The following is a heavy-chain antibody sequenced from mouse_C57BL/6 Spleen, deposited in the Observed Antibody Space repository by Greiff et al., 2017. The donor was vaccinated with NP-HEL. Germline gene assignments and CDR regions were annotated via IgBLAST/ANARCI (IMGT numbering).Heavy chain of an antibody. D-gene: IGHD2-2*01. J-gene: IGHJ3*01. CDR3: APSMVTTGFAY. CDR2: INPSTGGT. V-gene: IGHV1-42*01. CDR1: GYSFTGYY. Sequence: EVQLQQSGPELVKPGASVKISCKASGYSFTGYYMNWVKQSPEKSLEWIGEINPSTGGTTYNQKFKAKATLTVDKSSSTAYMQLKSLTSEDSAVYYCAPSMVTTGFAYWGQGTLVTVSA.